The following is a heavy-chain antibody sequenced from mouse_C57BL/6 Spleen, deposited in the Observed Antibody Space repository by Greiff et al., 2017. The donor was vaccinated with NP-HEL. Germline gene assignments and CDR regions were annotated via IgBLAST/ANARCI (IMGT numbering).Heavy chain of an antibody. CDR2: INPSNGGT. CDR3: ARWGGSSPYYFDY. J-gene: IGHJ2*01. D-gene: IGHD1-1*01. CDR1: GYTFTSYW. V-gene: IGHV1-53*01. Sequence: VQLQQPGTELVKPGASVKLSCKASGYTFTSYWMRWVKQRPGQGLEWIGNINPSNGGTNYNEKFKSKATLTVDKSSSTAYMQLSSLTSEDSAVYYCARWGGSSPYYFDYWGQGTTLTVSS.